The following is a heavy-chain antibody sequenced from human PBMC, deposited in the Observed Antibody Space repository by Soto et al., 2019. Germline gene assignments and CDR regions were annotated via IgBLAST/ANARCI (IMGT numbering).Heavy chain of an antibody. D-gene: IGHD1-26*01. V-gene: IGHV1-24*01. CDR3: ATMYSGSYYGWFDP. CDR1: GYTLTELS. Sequence: ASVKVSCKVSGYTLTELSMHWVRQAPGKGLEWMGGFDPEDGETIYAQKFQGRVTMTEDTSTDTAYMELSSLRSEDTAVYYCATMYSGSYYGWFDPWGQGTLVTVSS. CDR2: FDPEDGET. J-gene: IGHJ5*02.